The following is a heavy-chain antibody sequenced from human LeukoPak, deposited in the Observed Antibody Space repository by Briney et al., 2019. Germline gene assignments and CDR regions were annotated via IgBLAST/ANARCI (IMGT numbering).Heavy chain of an antibody. CDR3: ARFSKWLIYDY. CDR2: ISSSSSYI. Sequence: KTGGSLRLSCAASGFTFSSYSMNWVRQAPGKGLEWVSSISSSSSYIYYADSVKGRFTISRDNAKNSLYLQMNSLRAEDTAVYYCARFSKWLIYDYWGQGTLVTVSS. D-gene: IGHD6-19*01. V-gene: IGHV3-21*01. J-gene: IGHJ4*02. CDR1: GFTFSSYS.